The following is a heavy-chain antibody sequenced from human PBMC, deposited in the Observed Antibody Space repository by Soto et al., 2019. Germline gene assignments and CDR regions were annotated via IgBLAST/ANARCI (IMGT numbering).Heavy chain of an antibody. CDR2: IIPFFATA. V-gene: IGHV1-69*01. CDR3: AARRYCSGGSCPDYFDY. D-gene: IGHD2-15*01. J-gene: IGHJ4*02. CDR1: GDTFSSYA. Sequence: QVQLVQSGAEVKKPGSSVKVSCKASGDTFSSYAIAWVRQAPAQGLEWMGGIIPFFATANYAQKFQGRVTITQDESTTTAYMELSSLGSEDTAVYYCAARRYCSGGSCPDYFDYWGQGTLVTVSS.